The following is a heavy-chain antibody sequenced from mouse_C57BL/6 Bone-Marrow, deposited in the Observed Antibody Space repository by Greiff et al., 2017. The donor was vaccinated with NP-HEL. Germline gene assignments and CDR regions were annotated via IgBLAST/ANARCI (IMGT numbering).Heavy chain of an antibody. D-gene: IGHD2-12*01. Sequence: EVQLVESGGGLVKPGGSLKLSCAASGFTFSDYGMHWVRQAPEKGLEWVAYISSGSSTIYYADTVKGRFTISRDNPKNTLFLQMTSLRSEDTAMYYCARRYRGLYYYAMDYWGQGTSVTVSS. J-gene: IGHJ4*01. CDR2: ISSGSSTI. CDR3: ARRYRGLYYYAMDY. CDR1: GFTFSDYG. V-gene: IGHV5-17*01.